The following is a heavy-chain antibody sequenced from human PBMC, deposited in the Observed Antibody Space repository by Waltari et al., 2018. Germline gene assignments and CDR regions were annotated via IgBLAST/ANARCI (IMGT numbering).Heavy chain of an antibody. CDR2: SKIDGSTT. CDR3: TKVGILSGYNYGIDV. CDR1: GFTFSNYW. D-gene: IGHD3-9*01. J-gene: IGHJ6*02. Sequence: DVQLVESGGGLVQPGGSLRLSCAASGFTFSNYWMPGVRQAPGKGLVWVSRSKIDGSTTDYADSGKGRFTISRDNAKNTVSLQMNSLRSEDTAVYYCTKVGILSGYNYGIDVWGQGTTVTVSS. V-gene: IGHV3-74*01.